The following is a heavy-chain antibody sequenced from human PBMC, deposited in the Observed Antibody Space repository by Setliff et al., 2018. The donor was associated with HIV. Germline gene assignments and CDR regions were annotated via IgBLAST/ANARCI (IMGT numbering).Heavy chain of an antibody. D-gene: IGHD6-13*01. CDR3: ARADSSSWFFATFDI. CDR2: IYHSGST. V-gene: IGHV4-30-4*08. Sequence: SETLSLTCNVSGDSISGNSYYWGWIRQPPGKGLEWIGYIYHSGSTHYNPSLNSRVAFSVDTSKNQFSLKLYSVTVADTAFYYCARADSSSWFFATFDIWGQGTMVTVSS. CDR1: GDSISGNSYY. J-gene: IGHJ3*02.